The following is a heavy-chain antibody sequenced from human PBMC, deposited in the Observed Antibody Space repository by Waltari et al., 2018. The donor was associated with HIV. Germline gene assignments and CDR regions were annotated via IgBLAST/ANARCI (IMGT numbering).Heavy chain of an antibody. V-gene: IGHV4-59*01. CDR3: ARGSRATVGWGPLGMDV. Sequence: QVQLQESGPGLVKPSETLSLTCTVSGGSISSYYWSWIRQPPGKGLEWIGYIYYSGSTNYNPSLKSRVTISVDTSKNQFSLKLSSVTAADTAVYYCARGSRATVGWGPLGMDVWGQGTTVTVSS. CDR2: IYYSGST. J-gene: IGHJ6*02. CDR1: GGSISSYY. D-gene: IGHD3-16*01.